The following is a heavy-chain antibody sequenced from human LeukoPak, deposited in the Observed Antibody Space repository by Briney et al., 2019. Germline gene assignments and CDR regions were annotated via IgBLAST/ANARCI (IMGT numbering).Heavy chain of an antibody. Sequence: GGSLRLSCAASGFSFSSYGMHWVRQAPGKGLEWVAVIWYDGSIKYYGDSVKGRFTISRDNSKNALYLQMNSLRAEDTAVYYCAKDLLSEIPTPDYWGQGTLVTVSS. J-gene: IGHJ4*02. D-gene: IGHD3-16*02. CDR1: GFSFSSYG. CDR3: AKDLLSEIPTPDY. V-gene: IGHV3-33*06. CDR2: IWYDGSIK.